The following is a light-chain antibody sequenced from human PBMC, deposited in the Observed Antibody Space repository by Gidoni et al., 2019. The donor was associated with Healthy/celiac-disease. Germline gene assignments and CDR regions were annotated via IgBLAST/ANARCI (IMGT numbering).Light chain of an antibody. CDR3: QQYGSSRGWT. V-gene: IGKV3D-20*01. J-gene: IGKJ1*01. CDR1: QSVSSSY. CDR2: GVS. Sequence: EIVLTQSPATLSLSPGERATLSCRASQSVSSSYLAWYQQKPGPALRLLIYGVSRRATRTPDRVSGSGCGTESTLTISRPEPQDFVVYYCQQYGSSRGWTFGQGTKVEIK.